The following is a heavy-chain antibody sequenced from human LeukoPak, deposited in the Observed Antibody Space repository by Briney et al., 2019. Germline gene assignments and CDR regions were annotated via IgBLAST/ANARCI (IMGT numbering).Heavy chain of an antibody. Sequence: SQTLSLTCTVSGGSMSSGGYYWSWIRQHPGKGLEWIGYIYYSGSTYYNPSLKSRVTISVDTSKNQFSLKLSSVTAADAAVYYCASYYYDSNGFFGMDVWGHGTTVTVSS. V-gene: IGHV4-31*03. J-gene: IGHJ6*02. CDR3: ASYYYDSNGFFGMDV. CDR2: IYYSGST. D-gene: IGHD3-22*01. CDR1: GGSMSSGGYY.